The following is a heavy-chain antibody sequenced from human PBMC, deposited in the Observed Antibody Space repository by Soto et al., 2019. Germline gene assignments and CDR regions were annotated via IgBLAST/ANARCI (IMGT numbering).Heavy chain of an antibody. CDR1: SFSLKTRGMC. CDR2: IDWDDNK. Sequence: SGPTLVNPTQTLTLTCTFSSFSLKTRGMCVSWIRQSPGKALEWLALIDWDDNKYYNTSLKTRLTISKDTSKNQVVLTMTNVDPADTATYYCARILKYFYGSGTVSNWFDPWGQGTPVTVSS. CDR3: ARILKYFYGSGTVSNWFDP. D-gene: IGHD3-10*01. V-gene: IGHV2-70*01. J-gene: IGHJ5*02.